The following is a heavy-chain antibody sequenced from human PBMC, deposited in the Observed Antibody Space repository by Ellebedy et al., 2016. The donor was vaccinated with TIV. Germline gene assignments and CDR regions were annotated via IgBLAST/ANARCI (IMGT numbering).Heavy chain of an antibody. CDR1: GFTFTNYW. J-gene: IGHJ4*02. D-gene: IGHD1-14*01. Sequence: GESLKISCATSGFTFTNYWMIWVRQAPGKGLEWLANIHQDGSEKYYLDSVKGRFTISRDNAKNSLYLQMNSLRTGDTSVYYCLRDGMRGGDFDYWGQGTLVTVSS. V-gene: IGHV3-7*01. CDR2: IHQDGSEK. CDR3: LRDGMRGGDFDY.